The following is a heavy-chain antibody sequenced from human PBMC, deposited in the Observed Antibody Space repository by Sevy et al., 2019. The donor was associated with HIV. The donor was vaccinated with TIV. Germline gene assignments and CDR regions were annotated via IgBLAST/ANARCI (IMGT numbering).Heavy chain of an antibody. CDR3: TTNTVIVRAAMPDVNYYLDV. CDR1: GFTFSGPA. CDR2: IRSKSNNYAT. Sequence: GGSLRLSCEGSGFTFSGPAIHWVRQPFGKGLEWVGRIRSKSNNYATSHAASVRGRCAISRDDSKKTAFLRLNSLKTDDTAVYYCTTNTVIVRAAMPDVNYYLDVWGKGTSVIVSS. J-gene: IGHJ6*03. D-gene: IGHD2-2*01. V-gene: IGHV3-73*01.